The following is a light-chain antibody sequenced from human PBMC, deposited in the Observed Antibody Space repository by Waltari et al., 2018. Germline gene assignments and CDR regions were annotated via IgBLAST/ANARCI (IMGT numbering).Light chain of an antibody. J-gene: IGLJ3*02. V-gene: IGLV1-47*01. CDR1: SSNIGSNY. CDR3: AAWDDSLSGFWV. Sequence: QSVLHPPPSASGTTGQRVTISCSGSSSNIGSNYVTLYQQLPGTAPKLLIFRNNQRPSGVPDRFSGSRSGTSASLAISGLRSDDEADYYCAAWDDSLSGFWVFGGGTKLTVL. CDR2: RNN.